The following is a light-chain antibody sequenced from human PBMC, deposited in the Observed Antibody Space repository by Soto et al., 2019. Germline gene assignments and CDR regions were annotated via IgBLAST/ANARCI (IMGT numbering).Light chain of an antibody. CDR2: GAS. J-gene: IGKJ1*01. CDR3: QQYNNWPPWT. CDR1: QSVSSN. Sequence: EIVMTQSPATLSVSPGERATLSCRASQSVSSNLAWYQQKPGQAPRLLIYGASTRATGIPARFSGSGSGTEFTLTISSLQSEDFDFYYCQQYNNWPPWTFGRGTKVEIK. V-gene: IGKV3-15*01.